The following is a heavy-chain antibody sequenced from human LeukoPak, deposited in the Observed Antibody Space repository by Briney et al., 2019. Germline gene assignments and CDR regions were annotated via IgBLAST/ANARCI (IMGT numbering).Heavy chain of an antibody. Sequence: ASVKVSCKSSGFTFTGYYMHWVRQAPGQGLEWMGGIIPIFGTANYAQKFQGRVTITADESTSTAYMELSSLRSEDTAVYYCARRYLYDSSGYYYTAVALDIWGQGTMVTVSS. CDR3: ARRYLYDSSGYYYTAVALDI. CDR1: GFTFTGYY. J-gene: IGHJ3*02. V-gene: IGHV1-69*13. CDR2: IIPIFGTA. D-gene: IGHD3-22*01.